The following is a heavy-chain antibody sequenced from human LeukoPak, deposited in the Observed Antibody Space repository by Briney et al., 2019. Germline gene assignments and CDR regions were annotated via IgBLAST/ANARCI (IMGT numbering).Heavy chain of an antibody. CDR2: ISGSGGST. J-gene: IGHJ6*03. Sequence: GGSLRLSCAASGFTFSSYAMSWVRQAPGKGLEWVSAISGSGGSTYYADSVKGRFTISRDNAKNSLYLQMNSLRAEDTAVYYCARVPSYYYYYMDVWGKGTTVTVSS. V-gene: IGHV3-23*01. CDR1: GFTFSSYA. CDR3: ARVPSYYYYYMDV.